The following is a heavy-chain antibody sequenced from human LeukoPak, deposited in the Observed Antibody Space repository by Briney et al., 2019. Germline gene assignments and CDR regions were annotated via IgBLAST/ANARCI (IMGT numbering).Heavy chain of an antibody. CDR2: ISSSASTI. CDR1: GFTFRSYE. J-gene: IGHJ4*02. V-gene: IGHV3-48*03. D-gene: IGHD3-16*02. CDR3: ATMRGVIAY. Sequence: GGSLRLSCAASGFTFRSYEMNWVRQAPGKGLEWVSYISSSASTIYYADSVKGRFTISRDNAKNSMYLQMNSLRAEDTAVYYCATMRGVIAYWGQGTLVTVSS.